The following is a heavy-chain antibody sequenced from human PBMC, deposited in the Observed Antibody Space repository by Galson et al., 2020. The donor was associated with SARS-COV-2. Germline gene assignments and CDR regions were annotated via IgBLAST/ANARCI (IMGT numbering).Heavy chain of an antibody. D-gene: IGHD3-9*01. CDR2: ISYDGSNK. Sequence: GGSLSLSCAASGFTFSSYGMHWVRQAPGKGLEWVAVISYDGSNKYSADSVKGRFTISRDNSKNTLYLQMNSLRAEDTAVYYCASSLLTGYYGFDYWGQGTLVTVSS. J-gene: IGHJ4*02. CDR1: GFTFSSYG. CDR3: ASSLLTGYYGFDY. V-gene: IGHV3-30*03.